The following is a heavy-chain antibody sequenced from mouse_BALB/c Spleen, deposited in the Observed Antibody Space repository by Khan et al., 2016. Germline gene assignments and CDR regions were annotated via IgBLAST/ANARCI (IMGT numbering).Heavy chain of an antibody. CDR1: GYSFTGYT. Sequence: LQQSRPELVKPGASMKISCKASGYSFTGYTMNWVKQSLGKSLEWIGLINPDNGGISYNQKFKGKATLTVDKSSSTAYMELLSLTSEDSAVYYCASGGIIYFDYDGAMNYWGQGTSVTVSS. CDR3: ASGGIIYFDYDGAMNY. CDR2: INPDNGGI. D-gene: IGHD2-4*01. V-gene: IGHV1-18*01. J-gene: IGHJ4*01.